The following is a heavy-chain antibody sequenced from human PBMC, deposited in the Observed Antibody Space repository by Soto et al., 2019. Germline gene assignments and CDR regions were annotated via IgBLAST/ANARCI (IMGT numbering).Heavy chain of an antibody. CDR3: ARGARGEYSSSSFGGMDV. CDR1: GFTFSSYA. Sequence: GGSLRLSCAASGFTFSSYAMHWVRQAPGKGLEWVAVISYDGSNKYYADSVKGRFTISRDNSKNTLYLQMNSLRAEDTAVYYCARGARGEYSSSSFGGMDVWGQGTTVTVSS. CDR2: ISYDGSNK. J-gene: IGHJ6*02. V-gene: IGHV3-30-3*01. D-gene: IGHD6-13*01.